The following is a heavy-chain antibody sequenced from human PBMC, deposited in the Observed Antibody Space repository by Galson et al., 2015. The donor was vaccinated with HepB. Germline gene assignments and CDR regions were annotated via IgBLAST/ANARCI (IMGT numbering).Heavy chain of an antibody. D-gene: IGHD4-17*01. V-gene: IGHV3-9*01. Sequence: SLRLSCAASGFIFDDYTMHWVRQVPGKGLEWVSRISWNSGNIGYADPVKGRFTISRDNAENSLTLQMDSLTAEDTALYYCVKDMGHGDYGWAFDVWGQGTMVIVSS. J-gene: IGHJ3*01. CDR3: VKDMGHGDYGWAFDV. CDR1: GFIFDDYT. CDR2: ISWNSGNI.